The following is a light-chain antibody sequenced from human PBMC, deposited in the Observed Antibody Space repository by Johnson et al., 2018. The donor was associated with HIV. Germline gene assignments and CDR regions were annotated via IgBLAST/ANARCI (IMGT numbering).Light chain of an antibody. J-gene: IGLJ1*01. Sequence: QSVLTQPPSVSAAPGQKVTISCSGSSSNIGNNYVSWYQQFPGTAPKLLIYDNNKRPSGIPDRFYGSKSGTSATLGITGLQTGDEADYYCGTWDSSLSARYVFGTGTKVTVL. CDR2: DNN. V-gene: IGLV1-51*01. CDR3: GTWDSSLSARYV. CDR1: SSNIGNNY.